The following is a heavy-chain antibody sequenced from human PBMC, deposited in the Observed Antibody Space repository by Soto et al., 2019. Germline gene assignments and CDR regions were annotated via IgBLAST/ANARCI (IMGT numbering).Heavy chain of an antibody. J-gene: IGHJ6*01. CDR1: GFTFSSFA. V-gene: IGHV3-23*01. CDR2: ISGNATST. Sequence: EWSLRLSCAASGFTFSSFAMNWVRQAPGKGLEWVAVISGNATSTYYADSVKGRFTISRDNSKNTMYLQMNSLRAEDTAVYYCAKKAGIISRYGLDVWGQGTTVTVS. CDR3: AKKAGIISRYGLDV.